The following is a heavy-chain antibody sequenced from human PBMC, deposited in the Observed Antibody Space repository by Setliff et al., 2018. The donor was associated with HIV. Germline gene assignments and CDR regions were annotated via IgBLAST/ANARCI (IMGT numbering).Heavy chain of an antibody. J-gene: IGHJ6*03. CDR3: ARGRYRSRWYASDHYYIDV. CDR2: IYYRGST. Sequence: SETLSLTCTVSGGSISSSSYYWGWIRQPPGKGLQWIGSIYYRGSTYYNPSLKSRVTISVDASKNQFSLKLRSVTAADTALYYCARGRYRSRWYASDHYYIDVWGKGTTVTVSS. V-gene: IGHV4-39*01. D-gene: IGHD6-13*01. CDR1: GGSISSSSYY.